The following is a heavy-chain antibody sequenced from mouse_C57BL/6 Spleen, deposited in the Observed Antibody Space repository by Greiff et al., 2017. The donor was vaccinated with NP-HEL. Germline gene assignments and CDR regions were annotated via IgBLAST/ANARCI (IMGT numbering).Heavy chain of an antibody. CDR1: GYTFTDYY. CDR3: AILRRDYYAMDY. V-gene: IGHV1-26*01. D-gene: IGHD2-12*01. J-gene: IGHJ4*01. Sequence: EVQLQQSGPELVKPGASVKISCKASGYTFTDYYMNWVKQSHGKSLEWIGDINPNNGGTSYNQKFKGKATLTVDKSSSTAYMELRSLTSEDSAVYYCAILRRDYYAMDYWGQGTSVTVSS. CDR2: INPNNGGT.